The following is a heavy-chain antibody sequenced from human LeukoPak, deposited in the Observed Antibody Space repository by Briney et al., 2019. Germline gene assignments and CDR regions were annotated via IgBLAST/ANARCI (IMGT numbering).Heavy chain of an antibody. D-gene: IGHD2-8*01. J-gene: IGHJ1*01. CDR1: GGSFSGYY. Sequence: SETLSLTCAVYGGSFSGYYWSWIRQPPGKGLEWIGEINHSGSTNYNPSLKSRVTISVDTSKNQFSLKLSSVTAADTAVYYCARSEVLTGYFQRWGQGTLVTVSS. CDR3: ARSEVLTGYFQR. V-gene: IGHV4-34*01. CDR2: INHSGST.